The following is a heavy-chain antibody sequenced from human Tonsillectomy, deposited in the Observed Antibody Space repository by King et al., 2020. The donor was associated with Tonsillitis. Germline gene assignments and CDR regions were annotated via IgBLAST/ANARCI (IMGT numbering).Heavy chain of an antibody. J-gene: IGHJ3*01. V-gene: IGHV3-30*05. CDR1: GFTFSRYG. CDR3: ARDQSSYDSSGYYSD. CDR2: ISYDGSEK. D-gene: IGHD3-22*01. Sequence: VQLVESGGGVVQPGRSLRLSCAASGFTFSRYGMHWVRQAPGKGLEWVAVISYDGSEKYYVDSVKGRFTIYRDNSKNTLYLQMNSLRAEDPAVYYCARDQSSYDSSGYYSDWGQGTMVTVSS.